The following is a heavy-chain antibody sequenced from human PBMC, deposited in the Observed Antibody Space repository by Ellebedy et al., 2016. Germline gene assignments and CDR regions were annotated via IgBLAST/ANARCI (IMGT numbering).Heavy chain of an antibody. Sequence: ASVKVSXKASGYTFTSYGISWVRQAPGQGLEWMGWISAYNGNTNYAQKLQGRVTMTTDTSTSTAYMELRSLRSDDTAVYYCARESRVFGSGSYYRWLDPWGQGTLVTVSS. CDR1: GYTFTSYG. CDR2: ISAYNGNT. CDR3: ARESRVFGSGSYYRWLDP. J-gene: IGHJ5*02. V-gene: IGHV1-18*01. D-gene: IGHD3-10*01.